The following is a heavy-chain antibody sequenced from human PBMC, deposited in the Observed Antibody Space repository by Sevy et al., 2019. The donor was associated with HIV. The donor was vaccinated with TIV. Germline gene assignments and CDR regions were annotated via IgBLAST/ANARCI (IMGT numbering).Heavy chain of an antibody. V-gene: IGHV3-30-3*01. Sequence: GGSLRLSCAASGFTFSSYAMHWVRQAPGKGLEWVAVISYDGSNKYYADSVKGRFTISRDNSKNTLYLQMNSLRAEDTAVYYWARELGVQDDYYYYGMDVWGQGTTVTVSS. J-gene: IGHJ6*02. CDR1: GFTFSSYA. CDR2: ISYDGSNK. D-gene: IGHD1-26*01. CDR3: ARELGVQDDYYYYGMDV.